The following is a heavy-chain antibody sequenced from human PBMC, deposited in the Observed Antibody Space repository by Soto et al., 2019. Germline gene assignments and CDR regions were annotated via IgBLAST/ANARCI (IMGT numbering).Heavy chain of an antibody. CDR2: ISGSGGST. CDR1: GFTFSSYA. CDR3: AKRELGLYCSGGSCWHFDL. Sequence: GGSLRLSCAASGFTFSSYAMSWVRQAPGKGLEWVSAISGSGGSTYYADSVKGRFTISRDNSKNTLYLQMNSLRAEDTAVYYCAKRELGLYCSGGSCWHFDLWGRGTLVTVSS. V-gene: IGHV3-23*01. J-gene: IGHJ2*01. D-gene: IGHD2-15*01.